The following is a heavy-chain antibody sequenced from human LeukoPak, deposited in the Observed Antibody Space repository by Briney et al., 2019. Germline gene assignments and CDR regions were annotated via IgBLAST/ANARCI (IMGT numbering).Heavy chain of an antibody. Sequence: PGGSLRLSCAASGFTFSSYGMSWVRQAPGKGLEWVSAISGSGGSTYYADSVKGRFTISRDNSKNTLYLQMNSLRAEDTAVYYCAKGGKLQLFGRSRADAFDIWGQGTMVTVSS. CDR2: ISGSGGST. J-gene: IGHJ3*02. CDR1: GFTFSSYG. V-gene: IGHV3-23*01. CDR3: AKGGKLQLFGRSRADAFDI. D-gene: IGHD5-24*01.